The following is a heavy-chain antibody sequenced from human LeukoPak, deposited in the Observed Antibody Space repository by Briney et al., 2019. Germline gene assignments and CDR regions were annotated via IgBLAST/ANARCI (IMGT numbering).Heavy chain of an antibody. CDR3: ARGGGTYYYDSSGYYYFDY. D-gene: IGHD3-22*01. V-gene: IGHV1-18*01. CDR1: GYTFTSYG. Sequence: ASVKVSCKASGYTFTSYGISWVRQAPGQGLEWMGWISAYNGNTNYAQKLQGRVTMTTDTSTSTACMELRSLRSDDTAVYYCARGGGTYYYDSSGYYYFDYWGQGTLVTVSS. J-gene: IGHJ4*02. CDR2: ISAYNGNT.